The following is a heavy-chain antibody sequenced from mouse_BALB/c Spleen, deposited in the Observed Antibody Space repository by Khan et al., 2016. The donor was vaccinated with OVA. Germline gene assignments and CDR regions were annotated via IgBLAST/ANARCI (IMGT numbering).Heavy chain of an antibody. Sequence: EVELVESGGGLVKPGGSLKLSCAASGFTFSDYYMYWVRQTPEKRLEWVATNSDGGSCTYFPDSVEGRFTISRDTAKNNLYLQLTSLKSEDTAMYYCTRGGYGSFGYWGQGTLVTVSA. V-gene: IGHV5-4*02. D-gene: IGHD2-14*01. CDR2: NSDGGSCT. CDR1: GFTFSDYY. J-gene: IGHJ3*01. CDR3: TRGGYGSFGY.